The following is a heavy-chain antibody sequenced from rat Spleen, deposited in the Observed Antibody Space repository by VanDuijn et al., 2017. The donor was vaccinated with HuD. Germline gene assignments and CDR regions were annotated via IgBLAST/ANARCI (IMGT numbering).Heavy chain of an antibody. CDR1: GFTFTNYG. V-gene: IGHV5-19*01. CDR2: ISPSGGSP. CDR3: ARPTTGIPFNY. J-gene: IGHJ2*01. Sequence: EVQLVESGGVLVQPGRSLKLSCAASGFTFTNYGMHWIRQAPTKGLEWVASISPSGGSPFYRDSVKGQFTISRDNAKSTLYLQMDSLRSEDTAIYYCARPTTGIPFNYWGQGVMVTVSS. D-gene: IGHD1-9*01.